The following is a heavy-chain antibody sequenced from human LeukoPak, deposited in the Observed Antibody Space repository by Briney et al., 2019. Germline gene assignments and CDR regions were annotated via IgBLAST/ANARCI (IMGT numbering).Heavy chain of an antibody. V-gene: IGHV1-2*02. CDR3: ARPTATPEYNWFDP. CDR2: INPNSGGT. D-gene: IGHD4-17*01. J-gene: IGHJ5*02. CDR1: GYTFTGYY. Sequence: ASVKVSCKASGYTFTGYYMHWVRQAPGQGLEWMGWINPNSGGTNYAQKFQGRVTMTRDTSISTAYMELSRLRSDDTAVYYCARPTATPEYNWFDPWGQGTLVTVSS.